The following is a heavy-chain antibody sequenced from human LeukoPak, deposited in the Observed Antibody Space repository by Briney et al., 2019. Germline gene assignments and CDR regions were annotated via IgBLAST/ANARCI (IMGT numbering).Heavy chain of an antibody. Sequence: PGGSLRLSCAASGFTLSSYAMSWVRQAPGKGLEWVSAISGSGGSTYYADSVKGRFTISRDNSKNTLYLQMNSLRAEDTAVYYCAKDRPVGGYCSSTSCYGLGYWGQGTLVTVSS. CDR2: ISGSGGST. V-gene: IGHV3-23*01. D-gene: IGHD2-2*03. CDR1: GFTLSSYA. J-gene: IGHJ4*02. CDR3: AKDRPVGGYCSSTSCYGLGY.